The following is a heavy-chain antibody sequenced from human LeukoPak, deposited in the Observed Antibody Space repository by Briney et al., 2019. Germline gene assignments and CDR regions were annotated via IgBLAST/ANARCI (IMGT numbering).Heavy chain of an antibody. CDR3: ARIAVAGRIYYYYMDV. CDR2: IYYSGST. CDR1: GGSISSYY. D-gene: IGHD6-19*01. J-gene: IGHJ6*03. V-gene: IGHV4-59*12. Sequence: PSETLSLTCTVSGGSISSYYWSWIRQPPGKGLEWIGYIYYSGSTNYNPSLKSRVTISVDTSKNQFSLKLSSVTAADTAVYYCARIAVAGRIYYYYMDVWGKGTTVTVSS.